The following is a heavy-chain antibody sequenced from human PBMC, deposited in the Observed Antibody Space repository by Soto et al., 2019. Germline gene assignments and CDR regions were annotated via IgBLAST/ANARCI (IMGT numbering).Heavy chain of an antibody. Sequence: SETLSLTCAVSGGSISSYYWSWIRQPPGKGLEWIGYIYYSGSTNYNPSLKRRVTISVDTSKNQFSLKLSSVTAADTAVYYCARHWGSHHWNDQYYFDYWGQGTLVTVSS. CDR1: GGSISSYY. CDR2: IYYSGST. V-gene: IGHV4-59*08. J-gene: IGHJ4*02. CDR3: ARHWGSHHWNDQYYFDY. D-gene: IGHD3-16*02.